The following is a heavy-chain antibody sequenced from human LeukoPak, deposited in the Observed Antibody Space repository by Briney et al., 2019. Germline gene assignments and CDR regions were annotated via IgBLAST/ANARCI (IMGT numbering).Heavy chain of an antibody. CDR1: GGSISSYY. J-gene: IGHJ4*02. V-gene: IGHV4-59*01. Sequence: SETLSLTCTVSGGSISSYYWSWIRQPPGKGLEWIGYIYYSGSTNYNPSLKSRVTISVDTSKNQFSLKLSSVTAADTAVYYCTRSTLGVPLHYWGQGTLVTVSS. D-gene: IGHD3-16*01. CDR3: TRSTLGVPLHY. CDR2: IYYSGST.